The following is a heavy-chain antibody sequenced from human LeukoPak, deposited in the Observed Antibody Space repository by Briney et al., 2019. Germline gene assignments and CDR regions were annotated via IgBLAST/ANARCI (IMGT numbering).Heavy chain of an antibody. Sequence: GGSLRLSCAASGFTFSDYAMSWVRQAPGKGLQWVSGISGSGANTYYEDSVKGRFTISRDNSKNTLYLQMNSLRAEDTAVYYCAKDTYYDSSGLEWGQGTLVTVSS. J-gene: IGHJ4*02. D-gene: IGHD3-22*01. CDR2: ISGSGANT. CDR1: GFTFSDYA. V-gene: IGHV3-23*01. CDR3: AKDTYYDSSGLE.